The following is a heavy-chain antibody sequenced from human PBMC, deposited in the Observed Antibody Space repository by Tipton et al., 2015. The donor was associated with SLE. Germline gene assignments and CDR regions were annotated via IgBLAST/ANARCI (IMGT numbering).Heavy chain of an antibody. CDR2: FSHTGNP. D-gene: IGHD3-16*02. Sequence: TLSLTCTVSPYSIPSGFYCVWIRQPPGKVLEWIGSFSHTGNPYYNPSLRSRVTMSGDTSKNQFSVSLSSVTAADTAVYYCARAGELSLYLDSWGQGALVTVSS. CDR1: PYSIPSGFY. V-gene: IGHV4-38-2*02. J-gene: IGHJ4*02. CDR3: ARAGELSLYLDS.